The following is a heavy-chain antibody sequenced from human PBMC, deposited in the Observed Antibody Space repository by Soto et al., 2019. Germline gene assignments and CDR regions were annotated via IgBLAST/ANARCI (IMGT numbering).Heavy chain of an antibody. Sequence: QLDFQESGPGLVKPSETLSLTCVVSGGSISNSYYWGWLRQSPGKGLEWTGSGYVIGTPYSNPCRKSRVSISVDTSQNPFSLKFTSVIDADTAVYLCARQRPPLLRRQPDAFDFWGPGMVITVSS. CDR1: GGSISNSYY. CDR3: ARQRPPLLRRQPDAFDF. J-gene: IGHJ4*02. D-gene: IGHD2-8*01. CDR2: GYVIGTP. V-gene: IGHV4-39*01.